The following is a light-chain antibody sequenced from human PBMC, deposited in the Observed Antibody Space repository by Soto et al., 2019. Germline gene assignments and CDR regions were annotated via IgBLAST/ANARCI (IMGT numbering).Light chain of an antibody. Sequence: EIVMTHSPATLSVSPGDRATLSCRASQSVGSNLAWYQQKPGQAPRLLIYDASNRATGIPARFSGSGSGTDFTLTISRLEPEDFAVYYCQQFSSYPLTFGGGTKVDIK. CDR3: QQFSSYPLT. CDR2: DAS. J-gene: IGKJ4*01. CDR1: QSVGSN. V-gene: IGKV3D-15*01.